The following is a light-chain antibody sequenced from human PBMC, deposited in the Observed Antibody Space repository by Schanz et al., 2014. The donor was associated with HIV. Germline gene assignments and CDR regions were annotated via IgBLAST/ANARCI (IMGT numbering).Light chain of an antibody. V-gene: IGLV2-14*03. CDR1: SSDVGGYNY. CDR3: CSYTTTSTYV. Sequence: QSALTQPASVSGSPGQSIAISCTGTSSDVGGYNYVSWYQQHPNKAPKLIIYDVNNRPSGVSNRFSGSKSGNTASLTISGLQPEDEADYYCCSYTTTSTYVFGAGTKLTVL. J-gene: IGLJ1*01. CDR2: DVN.